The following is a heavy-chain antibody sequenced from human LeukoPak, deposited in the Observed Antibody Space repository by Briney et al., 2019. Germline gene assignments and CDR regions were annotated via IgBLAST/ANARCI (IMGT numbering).Heavy chain of an antibody. V-gene: IGHV1-18*01. CDR2: ISAYNGNT. CDR1: GYTFTSYG. J-gene: IGHJ4*02. Sequence: ASVKVSCKASGYTFTSYGISWVRQAPGQGLEWMGWISAYNGNTNYAQKLQGRVTMTTDTSTSTAYMELRSLRSDDTAVYYCARDEYCSSTSCSKGSNYFDYWGQGTLVTVSS. D-gene: IGHD2-2*01. CDR3: ARDEYCSSTSCSKGSNYFDY.